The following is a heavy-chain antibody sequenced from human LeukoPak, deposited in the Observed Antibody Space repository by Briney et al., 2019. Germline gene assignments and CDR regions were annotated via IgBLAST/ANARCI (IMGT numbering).Heavy chain of an antibody. CDR3: ARAYRARGTYDILTGYLLDY. D-gene: IGHD3-9*01. J-gene: IGHJ4*02. V-gene: IGHV3-11*01. CDR2: ISSSGSTI. Sequence: GGSLRLSCAASGFTVSSNYMSWVRQAPGKGLEWVSYISSSGSTIYYADSVKGRFTISRDNAKNSLYLQMNSLRAEDTAVYYCARAYRARGTYDILTGYLLDYWGQGTLVTVSS. CDR1: GFTVSSNY.